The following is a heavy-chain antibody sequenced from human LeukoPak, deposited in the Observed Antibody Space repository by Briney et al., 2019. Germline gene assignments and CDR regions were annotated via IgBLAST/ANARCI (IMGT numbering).Heavy chain of an antibody. CDR1: GFTFTTYG. CDR3: ARDTYYYDSSPGY. Sequence: GGSLRLSCAASGFTFTTYGMSWVRQAPGKGLEWVSGISGSGGSTYYADSVKGRFTISRDNSKNTLYLQMNSLRAEDTAVYYCARDTYYYDSSPGYWGQGTLVTVSS. V-gene: IGHV3-23*01. J-gene: IGHJ4*02. D-gene: IGHD3-22*01. CDR2: ISGSGGST.